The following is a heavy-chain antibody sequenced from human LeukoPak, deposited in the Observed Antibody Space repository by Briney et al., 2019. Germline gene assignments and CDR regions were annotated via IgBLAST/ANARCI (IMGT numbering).Heavy chain of an antibody. Sequence: SETLSLTCTVSGGSTSSYYWSWIRQPPGKGLEWIGYIYYSGSTNYNPSLKSRVTISVDTSKNQFSLKLSSVTAADTAVYYCARNSRGYSGYDYDYYYYMDVWGKGTTVTVSS. J-gene: IGHJ6*03. D-gene: IGHD5-12*01. CDR1: GGSTSSYY. V-gene: IGHV4-59*01. CDR3: ARNSRGYSGYDYDYYYYMDV. CDR2: IYYSGST.